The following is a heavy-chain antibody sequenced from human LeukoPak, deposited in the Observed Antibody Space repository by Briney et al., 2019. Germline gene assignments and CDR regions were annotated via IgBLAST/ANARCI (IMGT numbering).Heavy chain of an antibody. CDR2: IRYDGSNK. J-gene: IGHJ4*02. D-gene: IGHD5-12*01. CDR1: GFTFSHHG. Sequence: PGGSLRLSCAASGFTFSHHGIHWVRQAPGKGQEWVAGIRYDGSNKHYVDYVEGRFTISRDNAKNSLYLQINSLRAEDTAVYYGARDGYSGYDYWGQGTLVTLSS. V-gene: IGHV3-33*01. CDR3: ARDGYSGYDY.